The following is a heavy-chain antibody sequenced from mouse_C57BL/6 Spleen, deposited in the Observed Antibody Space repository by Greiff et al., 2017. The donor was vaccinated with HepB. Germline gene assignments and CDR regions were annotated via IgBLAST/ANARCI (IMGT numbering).Heavy chain of an antibody. CDR1: GYTFTEYT. Sequence: QVQLQQSGAELVKPGASVKLSCKASGYTFTEYTIHWVKQRSGQGLEWLGWFYPGSGSIKYNEKFKDKATLTAYKSSSPVYMELSRLTSEDSAVYCCARHEEGIRKFGYFDVWGTGTTVTVSS. V-gene: IGHV1-62-2*01. D-gene: IGHD5-2*01. CDR3: ARHEEGIRKFGYFDV. J-gene: IGHJ1*03. CDR2: FYPGSGSI.